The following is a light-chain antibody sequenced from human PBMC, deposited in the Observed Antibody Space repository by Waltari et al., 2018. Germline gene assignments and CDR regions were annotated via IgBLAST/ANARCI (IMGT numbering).Light chain of an antibody. Sequence: DIQLTQSPSFLSASVGDRVTITCRASQGINSYLAWYQQKPGKAPKLLIYEASKLETGVPSRFSGSGSGTDFTFTISSLQPEDIATYYCQQYDNLPLTFGHGTRLEIK. J-gene: IGKJ5*01. CDR1: QGINSY. V-gene: IGKV1-33*01. CDR2: EAS. CDR3: QQYDNLPLT.